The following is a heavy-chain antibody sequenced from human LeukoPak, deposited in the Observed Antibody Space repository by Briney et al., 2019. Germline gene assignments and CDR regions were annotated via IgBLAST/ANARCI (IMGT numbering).Heavy chain of an antibody. V-gene: IGHV4-39*07. J-gene: IGHJ4*02. CDR2: IYYSGST. Sequence: SETLSLTCTVSGGSISSSSYYWGWIRQPPGKGLEWIGSIYYSGSTYYNPSLKSRVTISVDTSKNQFSLKLSSVTAADTAVYYCARVFIAAAVYYFDYWGQGTLVTVSS. CDR3: ARVFIAAAVYYFDY. CDR1: GGSISSSSYY. D-gene: IGHD6-13*01.